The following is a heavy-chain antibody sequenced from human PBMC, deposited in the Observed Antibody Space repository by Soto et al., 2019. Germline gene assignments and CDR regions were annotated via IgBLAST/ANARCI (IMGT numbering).Heavy chain of an antibody. Sequence: QVQLAESGGGVVQPGRSLRLSCAASGLTFSGYGVHWVRQAPGKGLEWVAVISFDGSNKYYADSVKGRFTISRDNSKNTLYLQMNSLRAEDTAVYYCAKDQRDSYGFYFDYWGQGTLVTVSS. CDR1: GLTFSGYG. J-gene: IGHJ4*02. D-gene: IGHD5-18*01. CDR2: ISFDGSNK. V-gene: IGHV3-30*18. CDR3: AKDQRDSYGFYFDY.